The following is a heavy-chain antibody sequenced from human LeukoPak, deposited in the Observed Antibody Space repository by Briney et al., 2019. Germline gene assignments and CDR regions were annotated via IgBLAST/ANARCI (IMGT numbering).Heavy chain of an antibody. Sequence: GGSLRLSCAASGFTFSSYWMSWVRQAPGKGLEWVANIKQDGSDKYYVDSVKGRFTISRDNAKNSLYLQINSLGAEDTAVYYCARKTVVGPYFDYWGQGTPVTVSS. CDR3: ARKTVVGPYFDY. CDR1: GFTFSSYW. J-gene: IGHJ4*02. CDR2: IKQDGSDK. V-gene: IGHV3-7*03. D-gene: IGHD4-23*01.